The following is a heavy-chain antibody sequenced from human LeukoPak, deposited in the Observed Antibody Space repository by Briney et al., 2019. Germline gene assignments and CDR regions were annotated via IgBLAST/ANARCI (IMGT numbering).Heavy chain of an antibody. V-gene: IGHV3-23*01. J-gene: IGHJ4*02. CDR3: AKVRVATIMGYYFDY. CDR1: GFTFSSYA. Sequence: PGGSLRLSCAASGFTFSSYAMTWVRQAPGKGLEWVSTISGSGRTYYADSVKGRFTISRDNSKNTLYLQMNSLRAEDTAVYYCAKVRVATIMGYYFDYWGQGTLVTVSS. CDR2: ISGSGRT. D-gene: IGHD5-12*01.